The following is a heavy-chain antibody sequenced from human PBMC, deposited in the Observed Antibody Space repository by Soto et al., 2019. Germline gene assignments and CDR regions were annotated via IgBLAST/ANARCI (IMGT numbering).Heavy chain of an antibody. CDR1: GFTFGSYA. Sequence: GGSLRLSCAASGFTFGSYAMHWVRQAPGKGLEWVAVISYDGSNKYYADSVKGRFTISRDNSKNTLYLQMNSLRAEDTAVYYCAREGVPYGMDVWGQGTTVTVSS. CDR2: ISYDGSNK. J-gene: IGHJ6*02. V-gene: IGHV3-30-3*01. CDR3: AREGVPYGMDV. D-gene: IGHD3-10*01.